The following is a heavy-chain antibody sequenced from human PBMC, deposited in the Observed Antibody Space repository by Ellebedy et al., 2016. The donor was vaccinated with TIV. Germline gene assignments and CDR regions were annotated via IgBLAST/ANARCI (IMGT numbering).Heavy chain of an antibody. CDR1: GFTFSDYW. CDR2: IRQDGNDK. V-gene: IGHV3-7*03. Sequence: GESLKISXAASGFTFSDYWMSWVRQAPGKGLEWVANIRQDGNDKDYVDSVKGRFTLSRDNAKKSLFLEMNSLRAEDTAFYYCAKDTTYGGEHFDYWGQGPRSPSPQ. CDR3: AKDTTYGGEHFDY. J-gene: IGHJ4*02. D-gene: IGHD4/OR15-4a*01.